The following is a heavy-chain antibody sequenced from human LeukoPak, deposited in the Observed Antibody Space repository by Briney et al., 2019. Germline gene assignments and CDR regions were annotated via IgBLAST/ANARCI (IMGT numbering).Heavy chain of an antibody. D-gene: IGHD3-22*01. CDR3: ARGSLLDQVGRSSGFDY. Sequence: GASVKVSCKASGYTFTSYYMHWVRQAPGQGLEWMGIINPSGGSTSYAQKFQGRVTMTRDTSTSTVYMELSSLRSEDTAVYYCARGSLLDQVGRSSGFDYWGQGTLVTVSS. V-gene: IGHV1-46*01. CDR2: INPSGGST. CDR1: GYTFTSYY. J-gene: IGHJ4*02.